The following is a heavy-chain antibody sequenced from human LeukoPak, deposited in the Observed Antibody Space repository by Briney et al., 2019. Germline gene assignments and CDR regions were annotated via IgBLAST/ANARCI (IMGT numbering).Heavy chain of an antibody. CDR2: IYPGDSNT. CDR3: ARVVTAVPYYFYYGMDV. J-gene: IGHJ6*02. D-gene: IGHD2-21*02. Sequence: GESLQISCKGSGYSFTSYWIGWVRQLPGIGLEWMGIIYPGDSNTRYSPSFQGQVTISADKSISTAYLQWSSLKASDTAMYYCARVVTAVPYYFYYGMDVWGQGTTVTVSS. CDR1: GYSFTSYW. V-gene: IGHV5-51*01.